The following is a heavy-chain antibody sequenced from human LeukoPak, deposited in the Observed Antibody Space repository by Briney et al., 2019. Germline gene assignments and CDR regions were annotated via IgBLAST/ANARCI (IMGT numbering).Heavy chain of an antibody. J-gene: IGHJ5*02. Sequence: ASVKVSCKASGYTFTCYYMHWVRQAPGQGLEWMGWINPNSGGTNYAQKFQGRVTMTRDTSISTAYMELSRLRSDDTAVYYCARDLGYCSGGSCYSFNWFDPWGQGTLVTVSS. CDR2: INPNSGGT. CDR1: GYTFTCYY. D-gene: IGHD2-15*01. V-gene: IGHV1-2*02. CDR3: ARDLGYCSGGSCYSFNWFDP.